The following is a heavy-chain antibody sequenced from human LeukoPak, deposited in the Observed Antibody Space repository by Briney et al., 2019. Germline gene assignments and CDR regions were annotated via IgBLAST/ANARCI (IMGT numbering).Heavy chain of an antibody. CDR1: GGSISSGGYS. D-gene: IGHD3-3*02. CDR2: IYNSGST. J-gene: IGHJ4*02. CDR3: ANHHFWSGSFDY. Sequence: SETLSLTCAVSGGSISSGGYSYNWIRQPPGKGLEWIGYIYNSGSTSYNPSLKSRVTMSVGTSKNQFSLKLNFATAADTAVYYCANHHFWSGSFDYWGQGTLVTVSS. V-gene: IGHV4-30-4*07.